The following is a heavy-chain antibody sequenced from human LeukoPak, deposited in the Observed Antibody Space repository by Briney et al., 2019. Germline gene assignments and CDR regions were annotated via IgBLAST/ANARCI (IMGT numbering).Heavy chain of an antibody. CDR3: ARDPLGSSGWYYFDY. Sequence: ASVKVSCKASGGTFSSYAISWVRQAPGQGLEWMGGIIPIFGTANYAQKFQGRVTITADESTSIAYMELSSLRSEDTAVYYCARDPLGSSGWYYFDYWGQGTLVTVSS. J-gene: IGHJ4*02. CDR1: GGTFSSYA. V-gene: IGHV1-69*01. D-gene: IGHD6-19*01. CDR2: IIPIFGTA.